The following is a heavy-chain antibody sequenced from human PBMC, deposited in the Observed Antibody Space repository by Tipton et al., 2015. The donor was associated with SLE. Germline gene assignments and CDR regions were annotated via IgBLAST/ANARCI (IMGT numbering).Heavy chain of an antibody. Sequence: SLRLSCEASGLTLTNYAMSWVRQTPGKGLEWVSVIYSHGTTYYVDSVKGRFTISRDSSRNTLFLQMDSLRADDAAVYYCLKDAVGATNWFDAWGQGALVTVSS. J-gene: IGHJ5*02. V-gene: IGHV3-23*03. CDR3: LKDAVGATNWFDA. CDR2: IYSHGTT. D-gene: IGHD1-26*01. CDR1: GLTLTNYA.